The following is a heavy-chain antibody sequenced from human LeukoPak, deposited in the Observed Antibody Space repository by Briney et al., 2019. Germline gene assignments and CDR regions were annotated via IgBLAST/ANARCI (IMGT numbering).Heavy chain of an antibody. J-gene: IGHJ4*02. Sequence: GGSLRLSCTASGFTFSSYAMTWVRQAPGKGLEWVSAMGTSGDSPKYADSVKGRFTMSRDSSKNTVYFQMNSLRPEDTAVYYCARDWSADYWGQGTLVTVSS. CDR1: GFTFSSYA. CDR3: ARDWSADY. V-gene: IGHV3-23*01. CDR2: MGTSGDSP.